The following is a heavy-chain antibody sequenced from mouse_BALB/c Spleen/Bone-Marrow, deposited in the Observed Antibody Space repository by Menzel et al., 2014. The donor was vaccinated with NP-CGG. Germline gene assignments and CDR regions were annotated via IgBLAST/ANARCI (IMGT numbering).Heavy chain of an antibody. J-gene: IGHJ3*01. CDR1: GFSLSTSGMG. V-gene: IGHV8-8*01. Sequence: QVTLKVCGPGILQPSQTLSLTCSFSGFSLSTSGMGVGWIRQPSGKGLEWLGHIWWDDGKRYNPALKSRLTISKDTSSSQVLLKIASVDTADTATYYCARMKGFAYWGQGTLVTVSA. CDR2: IWWDDGK. CDR3: ARMKGFAY.